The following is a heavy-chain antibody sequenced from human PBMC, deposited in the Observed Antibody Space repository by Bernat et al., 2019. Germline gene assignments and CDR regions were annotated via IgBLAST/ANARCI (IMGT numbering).Heavy chain of an antibody. V-gene: IGHV4-39*01. CDR2: IYYSGGT. CDR3: GGRRYDWSGRLRMTFDP. Sequence: QLQLQESGPGLVKPSETPSLTCTVSGGSISSSSYYWGWIRQPPGKGLEWIGSIYYSGGTYYNPSLESRVTISGGAARSQFCLWLRSVTAAEAAVYYCGGRRYDWSGRLRMTFDPWGQGTLVTVAA. CDR1: GGSISSSSYY. D-gene: IGHD1-1*01. J-gene: IGHJ5*02.